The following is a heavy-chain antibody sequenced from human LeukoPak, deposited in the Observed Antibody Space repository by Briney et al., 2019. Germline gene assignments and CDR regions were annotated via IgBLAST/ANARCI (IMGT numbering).Heavy chain of an antibody. CDR1: GFTFSSYA. D-gene: IGHD4-17*01. CDR3: AKDSSDGDYVSGGGVGYFDY. J-gene: IGHJ4*02. Sequence: PGGSLRLSCAASGFTFSSYAMSWVRQAPGKGLEWVSAISGSGGSTYYADSVKGRFTISRDNSKNTLYLQMNSLRAEDTAVYYCAKDSSDGDYVSGGGVGYFDYWGQGTLVTVSS. CDR2: ISGSGGST. V-gene: IGHV3-23*01.